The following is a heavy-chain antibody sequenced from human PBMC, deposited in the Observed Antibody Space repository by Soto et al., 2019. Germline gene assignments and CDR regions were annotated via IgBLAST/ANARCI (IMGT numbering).Heavy chain of an antibody. V-gene: IGHV1-69*06. D-gene: IGHD2-8*01. CDR3: ASGLVYATTYLDY. Sequence: QVQLVQSGAEVKKPGSSVKVSCKASGDTFTTNSLNWVRQAPGQGLEWMGGIIPVVGTTKYAQKYQDRVTTTGDKSTNTAYMELSSLRSDDTAVYYCASGLVYATTYLDYWGQGTPVTVSS. CDR2: IIPVVGTT. J-gene: IGHJ4*02. CDR1: GDTFTTNS.